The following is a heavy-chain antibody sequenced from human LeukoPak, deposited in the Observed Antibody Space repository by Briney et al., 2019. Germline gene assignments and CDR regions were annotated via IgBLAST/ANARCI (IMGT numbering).Heavy chain of an antibody. D-gene: IGHD6-19*01. V-gene: IGHV1-2*02. J-gene: IGHJ4*02. CDR1: GYTFTGYY. CDR3: ARPEAFCSSGWYAFDY. Sequence: ASVKVSCKASGYTFTGYYMHWVRQAPGQGLEWMGWINPNSGGTNYAQKFQGRVTMTRDTSISTAYMELSRLRSDDTAVYYCARPEAFCSSGWYAFDYWGQGTLVTVSS. CDR2: INPNSGGT.